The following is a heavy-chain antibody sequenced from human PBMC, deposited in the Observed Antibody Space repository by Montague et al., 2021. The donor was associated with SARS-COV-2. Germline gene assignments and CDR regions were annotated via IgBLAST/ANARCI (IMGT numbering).Heavy chain of an antibody. D-gene: IGHD2-2*02. Sequence: SETLSLTCTVSGGAVRSHMYYWDWIRQPPGKGLEWIGTIYYTGRTSYNPSLKSRVTLSIDTSNNYFSLTLTSMSAADTALYYCARDPSRQLLLYPVGDYYYGMDVWGQGTTVTVSS. J-gene: IGHJ6*02. CDR1: GGAVRSHMYY. CDR2: IYYTGRT. CDR3: ARDPSRQLLLYPVGDYYYGMDV. V-gene: IGHV4-39*07.